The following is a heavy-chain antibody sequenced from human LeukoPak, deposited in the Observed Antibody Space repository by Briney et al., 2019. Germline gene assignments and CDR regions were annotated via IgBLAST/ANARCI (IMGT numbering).Heavy chain of an antibody. CDR3: ARIRRDGYKNAYYFDY. J-gene: IGHJ4*02. V-gene: IGHV4-39*01. CDR1: GGSISSSSYY. D-gene: IGHD5-24*01. Sequence: AETLSLTCTVSGGSISSSSYYWGWIRQPPGQGLEWIVSIYYSGSTYYNPSLKSRVTISVDTSKNQFSLKLSSVTAADTAVYYCARIRRDGYKNAYYFDYWGQGTLVTVSS. CDR2: IYYSGST.